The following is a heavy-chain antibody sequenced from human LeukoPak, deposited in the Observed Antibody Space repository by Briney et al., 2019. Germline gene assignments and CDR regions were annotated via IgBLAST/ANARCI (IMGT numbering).Heavy chain of an antibody. D-gene: IGHD6-19*01. V-gene: IGHV4-59*01. Sequence: PSETLSLTCTVSGGSISSYCWSWIRQPPGKGLEWIGYIYYSGSTNYNPSLKSRVTISVDTSKNQFSLKLSSVTAADTAVYYCARLAVAGIRRFDPWGQGTLVTVSS. CDR3: ARLAVAGIRRFDP. CDR1: GGSISSYC. J-gene: IGHJ5*02. CDR2: IYYSGST.